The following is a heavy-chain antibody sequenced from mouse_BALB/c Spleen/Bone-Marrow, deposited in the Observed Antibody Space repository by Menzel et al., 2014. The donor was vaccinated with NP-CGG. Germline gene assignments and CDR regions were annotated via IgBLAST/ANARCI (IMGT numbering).Heavy chain of an antibody. J-gene: IGHJ2*01. CDR2: ISSGSSTI. D-gene: IGHD2-14*01. CDR3: ARRYRYDYFDY. CDR1: GFTFSSFG. Sequence: EVHLVESGGGLVQPGGSRKLSCAASGFTFSSFGMHWVRQAPEKGLEWVAHISSGSSTIYYADTVKGRFTISRDNPKNTLFLEMTSLRSEDTAKYYCARRYRYDYFDYWGQGTTLTVSS. V-gene: IGHV5-17*02.